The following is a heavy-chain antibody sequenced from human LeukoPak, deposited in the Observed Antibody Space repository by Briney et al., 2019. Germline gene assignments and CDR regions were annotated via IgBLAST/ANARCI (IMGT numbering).Heavy chain of an antibody. Sequence: TSETLSLTCTVSGYSISSGYYWSWIRQPPGKGLEWIGYIYYSGSTNYNPSLKSRVTISVDTSKNQFSLKLSSVTAADTAVYYCARRGSGWSFDYWGQGTLVTVSS. CDR3: ARRGSGWSFDY. V-gene: IGHV4-59*08. CDR2: IYYSGST. CDR1: GYSISSGYY. J-gene: IGHJ4*02. D-gene: IGHD6-19*01.